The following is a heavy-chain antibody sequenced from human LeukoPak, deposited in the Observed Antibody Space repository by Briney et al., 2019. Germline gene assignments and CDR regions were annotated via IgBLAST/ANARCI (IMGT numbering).Heavy chain of an antibody. Sequence: SETLSLTCTVSGGSISSSSYYWGWIRQPPEKGLEWIGSIYYSGSTYYNPSLKSRVTISVDTSKNQFSLKLSSVTAADTAVYYCARVQGSGWYGNWFDPWGQGTLVTVSS. J-gene: IGHJ5*02. CDR3: ARVQGSGWYGNWFDP. CDR2: IYYSGST. V-gene: IGHV4-39*07. D-gene: IGHD6-19*01. CDR1: GGSISSSSYY.